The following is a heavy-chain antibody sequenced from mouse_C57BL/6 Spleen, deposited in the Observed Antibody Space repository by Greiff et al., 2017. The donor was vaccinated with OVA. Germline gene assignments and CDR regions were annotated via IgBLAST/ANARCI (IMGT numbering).Heavy chain of an antibody. CDR2: IKTGSGGN. V-gene: IGHV1-54*01. Sequence: QVQLKESGAELVRPGTSVKVSCKASGYAFTNYLIEWVKQRPGQGLEWIGVIKTGSGGNNDNEKFKGKATLTADKTSSTAYMKHSSLTSEDSAVYFVARVGDEAMDYWGQGPSVTVSS. J-gene: IGHJ4*01. CDR1: GYAFTNYL. CDR3: ARVGDEAMDY.